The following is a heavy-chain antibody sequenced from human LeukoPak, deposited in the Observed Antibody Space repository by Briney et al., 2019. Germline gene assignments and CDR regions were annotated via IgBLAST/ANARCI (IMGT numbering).Heavy chain of an antibody. Sequence: SVKVSCKASGGTFSSYAISWVRQAPGQGLEWMGGIIPIFGTANYAQKFQGRVTITADESTSTAYMELSSLRSEDTAVYYCARGATMVRGVKYYFDYWGQGTLVTVSS. CDR2: IIPIFGTA. D-gene: IGHD3-10*01. V-gene: IGHV1-69*13. J-gene: IGHJ4*02. CDR1: GGTFSSYA. CDR3: ARGATMVRGVKYYFDY.